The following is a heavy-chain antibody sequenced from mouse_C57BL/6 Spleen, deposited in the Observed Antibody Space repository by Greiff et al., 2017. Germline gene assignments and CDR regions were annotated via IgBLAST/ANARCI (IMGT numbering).Heavy chain of an antibody. V-gene: IGHV1-15*01. CDR1: GYTFTDYE. CDR2: IDPETGGT. D-gene: IGHD2-3*01. J-gene: IGHJ3*01. Sequence: QVQLQQSGAELVRPGASVTLSCKASGYTFTDYEMHWVKQTPVHGLEWIGAIDPETGGTAYNQKFKGKAILTADKSSSTAYMELRSLTSEDSAVYYCTKGDLCSFAYWGQGTLVTVSA. CDR3: TKGDLCSFAY.